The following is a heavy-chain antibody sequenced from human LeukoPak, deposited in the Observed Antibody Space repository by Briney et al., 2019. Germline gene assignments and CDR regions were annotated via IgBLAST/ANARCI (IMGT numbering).Heavy chain of an antibody. V-gene: IGHV3-23*01. D-gene: IGHD3-10*01. CDR3: AKLRTMVRAEHDAFDI. CDR2: ISGSGANT. Sequence: GGSLRLSCVASGFSFSRYGMSWVRQAPGKGLEWVSVISGSGANTYYADSVRGRFTISRDKSRNTLYLQMNTLRAEDTAVYYCAKLRTMVRAEHDAFDIWGQGTMVTVSS. CDR1: GFSFSRYG. J-gene: IGHJ3*02.